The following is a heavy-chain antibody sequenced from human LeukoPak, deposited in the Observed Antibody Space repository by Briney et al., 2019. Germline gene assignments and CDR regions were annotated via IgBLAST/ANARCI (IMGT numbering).Heavy chain of an antibody. J-gene: IGHJ3*01. Sequence: GGSLRLSCVASGFTFNNYAMTWVRQAPGKGLEWVSAISGSGYSTYYADSVKGRFTISRDNSKNTLYLQMNSLRAEDTAVYYCAKDGISYCGGDCYSTPWGQGTMVTVSS. V-gene: IGHV3-23*01. D-gene: IGHD2-21*02. CDR1: GFTFNNYA. CDR3: AKDGISYCGGDCYSTP. CDR2: ISGSGYST.